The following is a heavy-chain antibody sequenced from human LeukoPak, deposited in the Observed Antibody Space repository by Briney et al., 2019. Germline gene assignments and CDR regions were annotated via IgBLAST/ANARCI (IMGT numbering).Heavy chain of an antibody. J-gene: IGHJ5*02. CDR2: IHWNGGST. D-gene: IGHD1-20*01. V-gene: IGHV3-20*04. CDR1: GFTFDDYG. Sequence: GGSLRLSCAASGFTFDDYGMSGVRQVPGKGLEWVSVIHWNGGSTGYADAVKGRFTISRDNAKNSLYLQMNSLRAEDTALYFCARVKLTGIQDWFDPWGQGTLVTVSS. CDR3: ARVKLTGIQDWFDP.